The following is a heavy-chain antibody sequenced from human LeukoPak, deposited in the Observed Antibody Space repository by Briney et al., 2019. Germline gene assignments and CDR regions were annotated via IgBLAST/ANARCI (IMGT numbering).Heavy chain of an antibody. J-gene: IGHJ4*02. CDR3: ARGCFYDRSPYCPFDY. D-gene: IGHD3-22*01. CDR1: GFTFSNAW. Sequence: PGGSLRLSCAASGFTFSNAWMSWVRQAPGKGLEWVSLIYSGGRTYYADSVKGRFTISRDNSKNTLYLQMNSLRGEDTAVYYCARGCFYDRSPYCPFDYWGQGTLVTVSS. V-gene: IGHV3-53*01. CDR2: IYSGGRT.